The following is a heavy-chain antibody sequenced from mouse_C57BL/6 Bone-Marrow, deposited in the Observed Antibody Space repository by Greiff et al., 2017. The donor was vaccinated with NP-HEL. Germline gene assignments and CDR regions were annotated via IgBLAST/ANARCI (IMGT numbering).Heavy chain of an antibody. CDR2: INPYNGGT. Sequence: EVQLPQSGPVLVKPGASVKMSCKASGYTFTDYYMNWVKQSHGKSLEWIGVINPYNGGTSYHQQFKGKATLTVDTSSSTAYMELNSLTSEDSAVYYCARAATTPYYAMDYWGQGTSVTVSS. J-gene: IGHJ4*01. CDR3: ARAATTPYYAMDY. CDR1: GYTFTDYY. V-gene: IGHV1-19*01. D-gene: IGHD2-1*01.